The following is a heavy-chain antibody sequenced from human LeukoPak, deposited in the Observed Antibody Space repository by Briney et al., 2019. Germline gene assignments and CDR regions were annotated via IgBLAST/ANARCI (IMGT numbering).Heavy chain of an antibody. Sequence: AAVKVSCKASGYTFTGYYMHWVRQAPGQGLEWMGWINPNSGDTNYAQKFHGRVTLTRDTSISTAYMELRRLRSDDTAAYYCARLYGVVTAQFDYWGLGTLVTVSS. CDR2: INPNSGDT. V-gene: IGHV1-2*02. CDR1: GYTFTGYY. CDR3: ARLYGVVTAQFDY. D-gene: IGHD2-21*02. J-gene: IGHJ4*02.